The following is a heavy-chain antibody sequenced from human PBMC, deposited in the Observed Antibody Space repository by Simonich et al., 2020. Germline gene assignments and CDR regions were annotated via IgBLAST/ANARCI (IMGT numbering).Heavy chain of an antibody. Sequence: QLQLQESGPGLVKPSETLSLTCTVSGGSISSSSYYWGWIRQPPGKGLEWIGSIYYSGSTYHNPSRKSRVTISVDTSKNQFSLKLISVTAADTAVYYCARHAGFAFDIWGQGTMVTVSS. CDR2: IYYSGST. J-gene: IGHJ3*02. CDR1: GGSISSSSYY. CDR3: ARHAGFAFDI. V-gene: IGHV4-39*01. D-gene: IGHD6-13*01.